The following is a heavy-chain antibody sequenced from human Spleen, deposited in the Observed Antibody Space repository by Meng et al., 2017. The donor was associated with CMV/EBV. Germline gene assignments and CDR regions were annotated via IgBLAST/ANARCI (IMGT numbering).Heavy chain of an antibody. D-gene: IGHD6-13*01. J-gene: IGHJ6*02. Sequence: GGSLRLSCGASGFTFSVYEMNWVRQAPGKGLEWISYISGSGSTIYYADSVKGRFTISRDSAKNSLYLQMNSLRAEDTAVYYCARDVAAAAGRWGHYKMDVWGQGTTVTVSS. CDR3: ARDVAAAAGRWGHYKMDV. CDR1: GFTFSVYE. CDR2: ISGSGSTI. V-gene: IGHV3-48*03.